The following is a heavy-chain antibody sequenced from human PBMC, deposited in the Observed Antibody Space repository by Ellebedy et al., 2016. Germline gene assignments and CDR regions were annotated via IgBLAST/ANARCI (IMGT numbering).Heavy chain of an antibody. CDR3: ARDHAIFGVPSVYYGMDV. J-gene: IGHJ6*02. Sequence: GESLKISCAASGFTFSSYAMSWVRQAPGKGLEWVSVISGSGGSTYYADSVKGRFTISRDNSKNSLYLQMNSLRAEDTAVYYCARDHAIFGVPSVYYGMDVWGQGTTVTVSS. CDR1: GFTFSSYA. D-gene: IGHD3-3*01. V-gene: IGHV3-23*01. CDR2: ISGSGGST.